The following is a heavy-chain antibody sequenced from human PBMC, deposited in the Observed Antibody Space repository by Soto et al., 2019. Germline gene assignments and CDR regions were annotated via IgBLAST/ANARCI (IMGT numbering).Heavy chain of an antibody. V-gene: IGHV4-30-4*01. CDR2: IYYSGST. CDR3: ARARDYYDSSGLLDY. J-gene: IGHJ4*02. D-gene: IGHD3-22*01. Sequence: PSETLSLTCTVSGGSISSGDDYGIWVRHPPGKGLEWIGYIYYSGSTYYNPSLKSRVTISVDTSKNQFSLKLSSVTAADTAVYYCARARDYYDSSGLLDYWGQGTLVTVSS. CDR1: GGSISSGDDY.